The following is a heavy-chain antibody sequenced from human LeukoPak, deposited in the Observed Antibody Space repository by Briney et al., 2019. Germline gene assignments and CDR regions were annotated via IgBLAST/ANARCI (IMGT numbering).Heavy chain of an antibody. Sequence: PGGSLRLSCAASGFTFSSYGMHWVRQAPGKGLEWVAVISYDGSNKYYADSVKGRFTISRDNSKNTLYLQMNSLRAEDTAVYYCAKAAIRFLEWFSTHPHATPPDYWGQGTLVTVSS. D-gene: IGHD3-3*01. CDR2: ISYDGSNK. J-gene: IGHJ4*02. V-gene: IGHV3-30*18. CDR3: AKAAIRFLEWFSTHPHATPPDY. CDR1: GFTFSSYG.